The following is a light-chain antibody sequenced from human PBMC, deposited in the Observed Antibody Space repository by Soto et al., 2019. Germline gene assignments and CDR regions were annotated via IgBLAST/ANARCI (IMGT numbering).Light chain of an antibody. CDR3: CSYAGSTTFV. CDR1: SSDVGSYNL. Sequence: SVLTQPASVSGSLGQSITISCTGSSSDVGSYNLVSWYQQHPGEAPKLMIYEGTKRPSGVSNRFSGSKSGNTVSLTISGLQAEDEADYYCCSYAGSTTFVFGIGTKVTV. V-gene: IGLV2-23*01. J-gene: IGLJ1*01. CDR2: EGT.